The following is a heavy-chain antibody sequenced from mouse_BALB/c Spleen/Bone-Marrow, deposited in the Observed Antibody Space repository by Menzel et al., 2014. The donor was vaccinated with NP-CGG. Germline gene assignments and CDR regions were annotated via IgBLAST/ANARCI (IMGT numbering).Heavy chain of an antibody. J-gene: IGHJ3*01. V-gene: IGHV3-6*02. CDR2: ISYDGSS. CDR3: ASGYYGGSFAY. D-gene: IGHD1-2*01. Sequence: ISYDGSSNYNPSLKNRISITRDTSKNQFFLKLSSVTTEDTASYYCASGYYGGSFAYWGQGTLVTVSA.